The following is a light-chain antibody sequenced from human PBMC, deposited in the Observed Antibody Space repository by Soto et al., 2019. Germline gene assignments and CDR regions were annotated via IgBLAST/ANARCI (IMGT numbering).Light chain of an antibody. CDR3: QQYGSSPPYT. V-gene: IGKV3-20*01. CDR1: QSVSSSY. CDR2: GAS. Sequence: EIVLTQSPGTLSLSPGERATPSCRASQSVSSSYLAWYQQKPGQAPRLLIYGASSRATGIPDRFSGSGSGTDFTLTISRLEPVDFAVYYCQQYGSSPPYTFGQGTKLEIK. J-gene: IGKJ2*01.